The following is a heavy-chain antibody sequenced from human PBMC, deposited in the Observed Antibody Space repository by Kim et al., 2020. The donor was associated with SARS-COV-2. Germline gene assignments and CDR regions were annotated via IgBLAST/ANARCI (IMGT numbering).Heavy chain of an antibody. Sequence: YNDYAVSVNSRITSDPDTSKNQFSLQLNSVTPEDTAVYYCARAAAANFDYWGQGTLVTVSS. J-gene: IGHJ4*02. CDR2: YN. D-gene: IGHD6-13*01. V-gene: IGHV6-1*01. CDR3: ARAAAANFDY.